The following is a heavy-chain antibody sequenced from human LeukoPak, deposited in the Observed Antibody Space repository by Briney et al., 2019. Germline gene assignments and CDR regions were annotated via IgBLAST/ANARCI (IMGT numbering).Heavy chain of an antibody. CDR1: GGSISSSSYY. CDR3: ARVESSRWYEDY. D-gene: IGHD6-13*01. J-gene: IGHJ4*02. Sequence: SETLSLTCTVSGGSISSSSYYWGWIRQPPGKGLEWIGSIYYSGSTYYNPSLKSRVTISVDTSKNQFSLKLSSVTAADTAVYYCARVESSRWYEDYWGQGTLVTVSS. CDR2: IYYSGST. V-gene: IGHV4-39*07.